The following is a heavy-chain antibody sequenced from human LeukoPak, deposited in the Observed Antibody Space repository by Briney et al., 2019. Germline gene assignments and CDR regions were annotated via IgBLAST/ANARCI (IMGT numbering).Heavy chain of an antibody. CDR1: GFTFSNYA. Sequence: GGSLRLSCAASGFTFSNYAMNWVRQAPGKGLEWVSGIRVNDETYYADSVKGRFTISRDNSENTLYLQMGGLRAEDTAVYYCAKESEYSSSSRYFQHWGQGTLVTVSS. V-gene: IGHV3-23*01. CDR2: IRVNDET. J-gene: IGHJ1*01. CDR3: AKESEYSSSSRYFQH. D-gene: IGHD6-6*01.